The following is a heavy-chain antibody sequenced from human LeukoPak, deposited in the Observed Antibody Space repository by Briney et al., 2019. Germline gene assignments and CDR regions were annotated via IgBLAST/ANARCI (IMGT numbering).Heavy chain of an antibody. CDR1: GGFINSSPYY. V-gene: IGHV4-39*01. CDR2: IYYCGST. CDR3: ARHYLSDGILSTFDP. J-gene: IGHJ5*02. D-gene: IGHD2-2*01. Sequence: KSSDTLSLPCTVSGGFINSSPYYWGWVRRPPGKGLEWIVTIYYCGSTYSNPSLNGRVTISLDTSKNQFSLRLRSVTAADTALYYCARHYLSDGILSTFDPWGQGTLVTASS.